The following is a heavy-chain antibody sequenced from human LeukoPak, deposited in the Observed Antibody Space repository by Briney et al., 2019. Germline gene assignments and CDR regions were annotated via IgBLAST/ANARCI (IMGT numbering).Heavy chain of an antibody. CDR2: INHSGST. V-gene: IGHV4-34*01. D-gene: IGHD2-21*02. Sequence: SETLSLTCAVYGGSLSGYYWSWIRQPPGKGLEWIGEINHSGSTNYNPSLKSRVTISVDTSKNQFSLKLSSVTTADTAVYYCARGLLGSTRLLYYFDYWGQGTLVTVSS. J-gene: IGHJ4*02. CDR3: ARGLLGSTRLLYYFDY. CDR1: GGSLSGYY.